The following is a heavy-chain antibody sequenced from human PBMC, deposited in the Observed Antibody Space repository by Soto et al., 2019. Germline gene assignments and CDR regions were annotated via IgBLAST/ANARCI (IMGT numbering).Heavy chain of an antibody. D-gene: IGHD3-10*01. CDR2: IYYSGST. Sequence: QLQLQESGPGLVKPSETLSLTCTVSGGSISSSSYYWGWIRQPPGKGLEWIGSIYYSGSTYYNPSLKSRVTISVDTSKNQFSLKLSSVTAADTAVYYCARLPLADYGSGSYPWGQGTLVTVSS. CDR1: GGSISSSSYY. J-gene: IGHJ5*02. CDR3: ARLPLADYGSGSYP. V-gene: IGHV4-39*01.